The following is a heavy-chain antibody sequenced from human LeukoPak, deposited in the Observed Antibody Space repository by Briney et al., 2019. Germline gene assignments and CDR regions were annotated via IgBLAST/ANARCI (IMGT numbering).Heavy chain of an antibody. D-gene: IGHD5-24*01. V-gene: IGHV3-30*02. CDR2: IRYDGSNK. J-gene: IGHJ4*02. CDR3: AKDIRRDGYKGLDY. Sequence: GGSLRLSCAASAFSFSNYNMNWVRQAPGKGLEWVAFIRYDGSNKYYADSVKGRFTISRDNSKNTLYLQMNSLRAEDTAVYYCAKDIRRDGYKGLDYWGQGTLVTVSS. CDR1: AFSFSNYN.